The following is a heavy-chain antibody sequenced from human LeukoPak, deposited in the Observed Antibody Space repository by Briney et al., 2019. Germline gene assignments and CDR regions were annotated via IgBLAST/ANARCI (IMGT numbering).Heavy chain of an antibody. CDR2: IDPKTGDT. CDR3: ARDLGTRFANSFDI. Sequence: GASLKVSCKASGYTFTDYWIHWVRQAPGQGLEWMGWIDPKTGDTHYAQMFQGRVTVTRDTSISTAYMELSRLRSDDTAVFYCARDLGTRFANSFDIWXHGXTVTXSS. V-gene: IGHV1-2*02. CDR1: GYTFTDYW. J-gene: IGHJ3*02. D-gene: IGHD3-3*01.